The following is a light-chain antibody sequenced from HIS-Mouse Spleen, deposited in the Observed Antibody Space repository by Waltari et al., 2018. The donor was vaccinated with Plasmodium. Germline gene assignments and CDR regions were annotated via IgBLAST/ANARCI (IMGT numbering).Light chain of an antibody. CDR3: YSTDSSGNHRV. CDR2: ADS. CDR1: ALPKKY. J-gene: IGLJ3*02. Sequence: SYELTQPPSVSVSPGQTARITCSGAALPKKYAYWYQQKSGQAPVLVIYADSKPPSGIPERFSGSSSGTMATLTISGAQVEDEADYYCYSTDSSGNHRVFGGGTKLTVL. V-gene: IGLV3-10*01.